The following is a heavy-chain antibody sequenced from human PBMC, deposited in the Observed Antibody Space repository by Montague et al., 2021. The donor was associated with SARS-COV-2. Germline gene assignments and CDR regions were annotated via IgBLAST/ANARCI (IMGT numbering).Heavy chain of an antibody. J-gene: IGHJ3*02. Sequence: SETLSLTCSVSGHSIWSSDWWTWVRQPPGRGLEWIGETTLRAGANYNPSLKSRVSISVDTSKNQLSLKLTSVTAADTGVYYCARGQVTVFGVLIMLPAAGPFDIWGQGTMVTVSS. CDR3: ARGQVTVFGVLIMLPAAGPFDI. V-gene: IGHV4-4*02. CDR1: GHSIWSSDW. CDR2: TTLRAGA. D-gene: IGHD3-3*01.